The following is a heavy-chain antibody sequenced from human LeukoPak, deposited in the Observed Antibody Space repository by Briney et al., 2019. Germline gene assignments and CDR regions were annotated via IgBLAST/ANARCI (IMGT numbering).Heavy chain of an antibody. CDR1: GGSISTYY. V-gene: IGHV4-59*08. D-gene: IGHD5-24*01. Sequence: SETLSLTCTVSGGSISTYYWSWIRHPPGKGLGWIGYVFYSGSTYYNESLQRRVTISVDTSTNQFSLKLKSVTAADTAVYFCARRLFGGSTGGYIYYYIDVWGKGTTVAVSS. CDR2: VFYSGST. J-gene: IGHJ6*03. CDR3: ARRLFGGSTGGYIYYYIDV.